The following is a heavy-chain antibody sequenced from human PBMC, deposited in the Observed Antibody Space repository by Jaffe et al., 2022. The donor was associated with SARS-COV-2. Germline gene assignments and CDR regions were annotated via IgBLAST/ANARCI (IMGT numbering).Heavy chain of an antibody. CDR2: ISFSSSAK. J-gene: IGHJ4*02. CDR3: ASAWSGYYFNS. CDR1: GFTFSTYD. D-gene: IGHD3-3*01. Sequence: EVHLVESGGGLVQPGGSLRLSCAASGFTFSTYDMNWVRQAPGKGLEWISYISFSSSAKYYADSVKGRFTISRDNAKNSLFLQMSSLRAEDTALYYCASAWSGYYFNSWGQGTQVTVSS. V-gene: IGHV3-48*01.